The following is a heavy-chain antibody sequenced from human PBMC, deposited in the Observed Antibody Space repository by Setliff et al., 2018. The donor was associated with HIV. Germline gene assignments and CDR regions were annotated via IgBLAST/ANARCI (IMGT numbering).Heavy chain of an antibody. D-gene: IGHD6-13*01. CDR2: IYTSGST. V-gene: IGHV4-4*09. Sequence: PSETLSLTCTVSGGSISSYYWSWIRQPPGKGLEWIGYIYTSGSTNYNPSLKSRVTISVDTSKNQFSLKLSSVTAADTAVYYCARGGSRGSWYWDYWGQGTLVTVSS. CDR3: ARGGSRGSWYWDY. CDR1: GGSISSYY. J-gene: IGHJ4*02.